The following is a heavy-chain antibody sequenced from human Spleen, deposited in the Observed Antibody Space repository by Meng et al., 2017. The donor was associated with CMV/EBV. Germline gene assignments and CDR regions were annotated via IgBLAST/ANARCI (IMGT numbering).Heavy chain of an antibody. D-gene: IGHD3-22*01. CDR1: GGTFSSYA. CDR3: ARGLPYDSSGYYGGAY. J-gene: IGHJ4*02. V-gene: IGHV1-69*05. Sequence: SVKVSCKASGGTFSSYAISWVRQAPGQGLEWMGGIIPIFGTANYAQKFQGRVTITTDESTSTAYMELSSLRSEDTAVYYCARGLPYDSSGYYGGAYWGQGTLVTVSS. CDR2: IIPIFGTA.